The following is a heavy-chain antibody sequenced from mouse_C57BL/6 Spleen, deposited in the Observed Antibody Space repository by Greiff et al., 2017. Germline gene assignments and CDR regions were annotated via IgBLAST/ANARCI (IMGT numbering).Heavy chain of an antibody. CDR1: GYTFTDYN. V-gene: IGHV1-18*01. CDR2: INPNNGGT. Sequence: EVMLVESGPELVKPGASVKIPCKASGYTFTDYNMDWVKQSHGKSLEWIGDINPNNGGTIYNQKFKGKATLTVDKSSSTAYMELRSLTSEDTAVYYGARSLYYGSRGAYWGQGTLVTVAA. J-gene: IGHJ3*01. D-gene: IGHD1-1*01. CDR3: ARSLYYGSRGAY.